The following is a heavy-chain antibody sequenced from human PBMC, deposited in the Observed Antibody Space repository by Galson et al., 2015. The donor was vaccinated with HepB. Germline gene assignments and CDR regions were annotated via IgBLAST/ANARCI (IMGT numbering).Heavy chain of an antibody. D-gene: IGHD3-10*01. Sequence: CAASEFILSMYWMNWVRQAPGKGLEWVANIKEDGSEKNYVDSVKGRFTISRDNAKNSLYLQMNSLRAEDTAIYYCARVKRGEWYSFYYYGMDVWGQGTTVTVSS. V-gene: IGHV3-7*05. J-gene: IGHJ6*02. CDR3: ARVKRGEWYSFYYYGMDV. CDR1: EFILSMYW. CDR2: IKEDGSEK.